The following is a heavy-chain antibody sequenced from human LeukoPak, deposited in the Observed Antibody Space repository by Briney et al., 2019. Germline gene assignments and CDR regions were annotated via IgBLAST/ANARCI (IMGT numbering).Heavy chain of an antibody. CDR3: AGQPHHDYGGIPGDAFDI. V-gene: IGHV4-39*01. Sequence: NPSETLSLTCTVSGGSISSSSYYWGWIRQPPGKGLEWIGSIYYSGSTYYNPSLKSRVTISVDTSKNQFSLKLSSVTAADTAVYYCAGQPHHDYGGIPGDAFDIWGQGTMVTVSS. J-gene: IGHJ3*02. D-gene: IGHD4-23*01. CDR1: GGSISSSSYY. CDR2: IYYSGST.